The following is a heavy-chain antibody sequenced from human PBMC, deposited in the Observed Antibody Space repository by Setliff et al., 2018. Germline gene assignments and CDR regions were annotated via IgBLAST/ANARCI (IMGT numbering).Heavy chain of an antibody. CDR2: IYYGGSA. CDR3: ARILGYCSGGSCYVPY. J-gene: IGHJ4*02. CDR1: GGSISSSNYY. Sequence: TLSLTCTVSGGSISSSNYYWGWIRQPPGKGLEWIGNIYYGGSAYYNPSLKSRVTISVDTSKNQFSLKLSSVTAADTAMYYCARILGYCSGGSCYVPYWGQGTLGTVSS. D-gene: IGHD2-15*01. V-gene: IGHV4-39*07.